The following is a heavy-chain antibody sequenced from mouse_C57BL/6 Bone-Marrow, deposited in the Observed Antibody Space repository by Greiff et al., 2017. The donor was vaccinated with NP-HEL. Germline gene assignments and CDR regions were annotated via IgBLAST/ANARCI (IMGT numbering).Heavy chain of an antibody. Sequence: VQLQQPGAELVMPGASVKLSCTASGYTFTSYWMHWVKQRPGQGLEWIGEIDPSDSYTNYNQKFKGKSTLTVDKSSSTAYMQLSSLTSEDSAVYYCASEDGSSYRYFDVWGTGTTVTVSS. CDR2: IDPSDSYT. V-gene: IGHV1-69*01. J-gene: IGHJ1*03. D-gene: IGHD1-1*01. CDR1: GYTFTSYW. CDR3: ASEDGSSYRYFDV.